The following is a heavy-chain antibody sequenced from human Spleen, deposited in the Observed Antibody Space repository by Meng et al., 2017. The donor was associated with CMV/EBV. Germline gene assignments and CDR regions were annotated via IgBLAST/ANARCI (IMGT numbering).Heavy chain of an antibody. V-gene: IGHV1-2*02. CDR3: VREYWGGDCSFANFYFDN. Sequence: ASVKVSCKASGYTFTGYYIHWVRQAPGQGLEWMGWINPSSGGANYAQNFQGRVTMTRDTSISTAYMELRSLRSDDTAIYYCVREYWGGDCSFANFYFDNWGQGTLVTVSS. CDR2: INPSSGGA. J-gene: IGHJ4*02. D-gene: IGHD2-21*01. CDR1: GYTFTGYY.